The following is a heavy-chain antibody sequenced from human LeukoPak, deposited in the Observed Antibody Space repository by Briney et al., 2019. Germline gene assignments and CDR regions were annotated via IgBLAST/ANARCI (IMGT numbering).Heavy chain of an antibody. CDR1: GHTFTGYY. V-gene: IGHV1-2*06. D-gene: IGHD4-11*01. Sequence: ASVKVSCKTSGHTFTGYYIHWVRQAPGQGLEWMGRINPNSGGTNYAQKFQGRVTMTRDTSISTAYMELSRLRSDDTAVYYCAAPVTTLRSYGMDVWGQGTTVTVSS. J-gene: IGHJ6*02. CDR2: INPNSGGT. CDR3: AAPVTTLRSYGMDV.